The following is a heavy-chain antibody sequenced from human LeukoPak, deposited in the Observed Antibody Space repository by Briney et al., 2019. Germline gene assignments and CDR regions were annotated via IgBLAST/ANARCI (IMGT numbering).Heavy chain of an antibody. V-gene: IGHV1-18*01. D-gene: IGHD3-9*01. CDR2: ISANNGNT. Sequence: ASVKVACKASGYTFTSYGISWVRQAPGQGLEWMGWISANNGNTNYAQKLQGRVTMTTDTSTSTAYMELRSLRSDDTAVYYRARDSGVVRYFDWFRSTVGIIDYWGQGTLVTVSS. CDR3: ARDSGVVRYFDWFRSTVGIIDY. J-gene: IGHJ4*02. CDR1: GYTFTSYG.